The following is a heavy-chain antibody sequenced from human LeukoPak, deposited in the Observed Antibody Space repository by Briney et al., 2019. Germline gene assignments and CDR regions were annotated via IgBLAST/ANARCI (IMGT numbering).Heavy chain of an antibody. CDR1: GFTFSSYS. D-gene: IGHD3-9*01. J-gene: IGHJ4*02. Sequence: GGSLRLSCEASGFTFSSYSMNWVRQAPGKGLEWVSSISSSSSYIYYADSVKGRFTISRDNAKNSLYLQMNSLRAEDTAVYYCARTARRYFDWSAYYFDYWGQGTLVTVSS. V-gene: IGHV3-21*01. CDR3: ARTARRYFDWSAYYFDY. CDR2: ISSSSSYI.